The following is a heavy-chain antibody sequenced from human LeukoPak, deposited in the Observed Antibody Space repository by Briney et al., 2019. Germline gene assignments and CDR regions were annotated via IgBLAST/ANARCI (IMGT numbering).Heavy chain of an antibody. CDR3: ASEVRGVLTYFDY. CDR2: IYTSGST. J-gene: IGHJ4*02. CDR1: GGSISSSSYY. Sequence: NPSETLSLTCTVSGGSISSSSYYWGWIRQPPGKGLEWIGRIYTSGSTNYNPSLKSRVTMSVDTSKNQFSLKLSSVTAADTAVYYCASEVRGVLTYFDYWGQGTLVTVSS. D-gene: IGHD3-10*01. V-gene: IGHV4-39*07.